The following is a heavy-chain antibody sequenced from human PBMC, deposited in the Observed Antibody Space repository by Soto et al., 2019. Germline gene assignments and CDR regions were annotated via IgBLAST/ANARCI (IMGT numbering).Heavy chain of an antibody. Sequence: QVQLVQSGAEVKKPGASVKVSCKASGYTFTSYGISWVRQAPGQGLEWMGWISAYNGNTNYAQTLQGRVTMTTDTPTRTAYRELRSLRSDDTAVYSGAREDPASLHWGQGTLVTVPS. V-gene: IGHV1-18*01. CDR1: GYTFTSYG. D-gene: IGHD2-2*01. CDR3: AREDPASLH. J-gene: IGHJ4*02. CDR2: ISAYNGNT.